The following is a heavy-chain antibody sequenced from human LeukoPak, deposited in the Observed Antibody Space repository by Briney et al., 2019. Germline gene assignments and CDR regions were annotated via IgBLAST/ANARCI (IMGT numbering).Heavy chain of an antibody. V-gene: IGHV4-59*11. CDR3: ARVRYSSGWFDFDY. CDR2: IYYSGST. J-gene: IGHJ4*02. Sequence: SETLSLTCTVSGGSISSHYWSWIRQPPGKGLEWIGYIYYSGSTNYNPSLKSRVTISVDTSKNRFSLKLSSVTAADTAVYYCARVRYSSGWFDFDYWGQGTLVTVSS. D-gene: IGHD6-19*01. CDR1: GGSISSHY.